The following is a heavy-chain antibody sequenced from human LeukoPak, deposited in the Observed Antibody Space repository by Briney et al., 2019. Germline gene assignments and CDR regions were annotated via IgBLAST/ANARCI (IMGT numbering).Heavy chain of an antibody. CDR3: ARDAFVTIFGVVTKNYYMDV. CDR2: INHSGST. D-gene: IGHD3-3*01. CDR1: GGSFSGYY. J-gene: IGHJ6*03. Sequence: SETLSLTCAVYGGSFSGYYWSWIRQPPGKGLEWIGEINHSGSTNYNPSLKSRVTISVDTSKNQFSLKLSSVTAADTAVYYCARDAFVTIFGVVTKNYYMDVWGKGTTVTVSS. V-gene: IGHV4-34*01.